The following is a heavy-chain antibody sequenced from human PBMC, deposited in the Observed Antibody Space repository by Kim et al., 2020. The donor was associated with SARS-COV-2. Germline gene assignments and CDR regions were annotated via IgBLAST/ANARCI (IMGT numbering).Heavy chain of an antibody. CDR1: GYTFTSYY. V-gene: IGHV1-46*01. CDR2: INPSGGST. CDR3: ARGGSTSYLYSGMDV. D-gene: IGHD3-16*01. J-gene: IGHJ6*02. Sequence: ASVKVSCKASGYTFTSYYLHWVRQAPGPGLEWMGVINPSGGSTTYAQNFQGRVTMTRDPSTSTVYMELSSLRSYDTAVYYCARGGSTSYLYSGMDVWGQG.